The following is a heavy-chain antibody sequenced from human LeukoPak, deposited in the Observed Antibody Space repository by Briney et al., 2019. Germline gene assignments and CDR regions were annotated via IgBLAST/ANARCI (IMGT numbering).Heavy chain of an antibody. CDR3: ARVTGGYNLVDY. Sequence: PGGFLRLSCAASGFTFSSYWMHWVRQAPGKGLVWVSRISDVGSHTFYADSVKGRFAMSRDNAKNTLYLQMNSLRAEDTAVYYCARVTGGYNLVDYWGQGTLVTVSS. CDR1: GFTFSSYW. D-gene: IGHD5-24*01. CDR2: ISDVGSHT. J-gene: IGHJ4*02. V-gene: IGHV3-74*01.